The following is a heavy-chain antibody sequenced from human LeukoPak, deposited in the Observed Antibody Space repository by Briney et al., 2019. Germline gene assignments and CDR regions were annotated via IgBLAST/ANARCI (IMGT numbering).Heavy chain of an antibody. V-gene: IGHV5-51*01. D-gene: IGHD4-17*01. CDR2: IYPGDSDT. CDR3: ARKASPAHGDYFPSLPQTDDAFDI. CDR1: GYSFTSYW. Sequence: GESLKISCKGSGYSFTSYWIGWVRQMPGKGLEWMGIIYPGDSDTRYSPSFQGQVTISADKSISTAYLQWTSLKASDTAMYYCARKASPAHGDYFPSLPQTDDAFDIWGQGTMVTVSS. J-gene: IGHJ3*02.